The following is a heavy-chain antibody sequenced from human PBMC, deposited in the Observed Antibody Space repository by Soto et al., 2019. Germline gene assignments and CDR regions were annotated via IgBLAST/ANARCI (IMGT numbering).Heavy chain of an antibody. CDR2: TYHSGNP. CDR1: GGTISTGGYA. J-gene: IGHJ5*02. Sequence: SETLSLTCDVSGGTISTGGYAWAWIRQPPGKALEWIGHTYHSGNPYYNPSLKSRVIISEDRSKNQIYLKLNSVTAADTAVYYCAREYYYDSSGIGFDPWGPGTLVTVSS. V-gene: IGHV4-30-2*02. CDR3: AREYYYDSSGIGFDP. D-gene: IGHD3-22*01.